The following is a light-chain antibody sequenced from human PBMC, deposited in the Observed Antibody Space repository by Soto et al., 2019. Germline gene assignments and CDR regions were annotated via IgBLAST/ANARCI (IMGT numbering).Light chain of an antibody. CDR1: SSNIGNNY. J-gene: IGLJ2*01. CDR3: GTWDSSLSAVV. CDR2: DNN. Sequence: QSVLTQSPSVSAAPGQKVTISCSGSSSNIGNNYVSWYQHLPGTAPKLLIHDNNRRPSGIPDRFSGSKSGTSATLGITGLQTGDEADYYCGTWDSSLSAVVFGGGTKLTVL. V-gene: IGLV1-51*01.